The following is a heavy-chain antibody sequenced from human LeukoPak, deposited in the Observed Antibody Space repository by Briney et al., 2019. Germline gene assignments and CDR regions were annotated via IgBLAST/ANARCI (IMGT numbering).Heavy chain of an antibody. CDR2: IKQDGSDI. D-gene: IGHD3-10*01. CDR3: ARARYASGGYFFDF. J-gene: IGHJ4*02. V-gene: IGHV3-7*04. Sequence: GGSLRLSCAASGLNFNSYWMSCVRQAPGKGLECVANIKQDGSDIYFVDSVKGRFTISRDNAKNSLYLQMNSLRGEDTAVYYCARARYASGGYFFDFWGQGTLVTVSS. CDR1: GLNFNSYW.